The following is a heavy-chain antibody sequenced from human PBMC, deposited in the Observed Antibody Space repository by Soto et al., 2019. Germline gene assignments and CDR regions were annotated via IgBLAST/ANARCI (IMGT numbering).Heavy chain of an antibody. V-gene: IGHV3-33*01. CDR1: GFTFSSYG. D-gene: IGHD1-26*01. Sequence: SGGPLRLSCAASGFTFSSYGMHWVRQAPGKGLEWVAVIWYDGSNKYYADSVKGRFTISRDNSKNTLYLQMNSLRAEDTAVYYCARDSQWELLGMEVEHWFDPWGQGTLVTVS. J-gene: IGHJ5*02. CDR3: ARDSQWELLGMEVEHWFDP. CDR2: IWYDGSNK.